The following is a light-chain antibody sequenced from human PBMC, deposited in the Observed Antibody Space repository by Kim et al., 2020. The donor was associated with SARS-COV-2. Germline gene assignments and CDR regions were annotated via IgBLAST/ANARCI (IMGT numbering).Light chain of an antibody. V-gene: IGKV1-27*01. CDR2: AAS. J-gene: IGKJ2*01. Sequence: ASVGDRVTITCRASQGVSNYLAWYQQKPGKVPKLLIYAASALQAGVPSRFSGSGSGTEFTLTISSLQPEDFATYYCQNYNSAPYTFGPGTNLEI. CDR3: QNYNSAPYT. CDR1: QGVSNY.